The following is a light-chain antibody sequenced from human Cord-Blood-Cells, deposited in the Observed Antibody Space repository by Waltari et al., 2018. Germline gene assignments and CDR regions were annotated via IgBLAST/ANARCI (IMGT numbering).Light chain of an antibody. CDR3: QQYNNWPPWT. J-gene: IGKJ1*01. Sequence: EIVMTQSPATLSVSPGERATISCRASQSVSRNLAWYQQQPGQAPRLLLYGASTRATGIRARLSGSGSGTEFTLTISSLQSEDFAVYYCQQYNNWPPWTFGQGTKVEIK. CDR2: GAS. V-gene: IGKV3-15*01. CDR1: QSVSRN.